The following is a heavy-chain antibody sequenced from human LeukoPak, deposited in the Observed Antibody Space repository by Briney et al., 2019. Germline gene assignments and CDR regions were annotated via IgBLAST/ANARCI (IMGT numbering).Heavy chain of an antibody. CDR3: ARDPEANWAFFDY. J-gene: IGHJ4*02. V-gene: IGHV1-46*01. Sequence: GASVKVSCKAFGYTFTIYYMHWVRQAPGQGLEWMGVINPSGGSTTYAQKFQGRVTMTRDTSTSTVYMEMSSLRSDDTAVYYCARDPEANWAFFDYWGQGTLVTVSS. D-gene: IGHD7-27*01. CDR2: INPSGGST. CDR1: GYTFTIYY.